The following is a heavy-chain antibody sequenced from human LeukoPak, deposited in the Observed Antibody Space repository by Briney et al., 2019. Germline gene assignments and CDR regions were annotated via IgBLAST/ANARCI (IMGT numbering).Heavy chain of an antibody. CDR2: IYYSGST. Sequence: PSETLSLTCTVSGDSISGYYWSWLRQPPGKGLEWIGYIYYSGSTNCNPSVKSRVAMSVDTSKKQFSLKLSSLTAADTAVYYCARGGTAVIAPYAFDIWGQGTMVTVSS. J-gene: IGHJ3*02. V-gene: IGHV4-59*01. CDR1: GDSISGYY. D-gene: IGHD4-23*01. CDR3: ARGGTAVIAPYAFDI.